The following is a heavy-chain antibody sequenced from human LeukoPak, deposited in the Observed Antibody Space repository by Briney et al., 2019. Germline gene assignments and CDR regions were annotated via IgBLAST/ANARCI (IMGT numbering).Heavy chain of an antibody. Sequence: SETLSLTCTVSGGSISTSNYYWGWVRQPPGKGLEWIGEIYHSGSTNYNPSLKSRVTISVDKSKNQFSLKLSSVTAADTAVYYCARDFGDCSGGSCYDDAFDIWGQGTMVTVSS. CDR3: ARDFGDCSGGSCYDDAFDI. J-gene: IGHJ3*02. CDR2: IYHSGST. CDR1: GGSISTSNYY. V-gene: IGHV4-39*07. D-gene: IGHD2-15*01.